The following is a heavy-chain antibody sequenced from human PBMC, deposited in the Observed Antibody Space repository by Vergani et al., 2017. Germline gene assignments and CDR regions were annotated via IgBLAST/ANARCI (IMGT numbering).Heavy chain of an antibody. CDR3: ARVPRYCSSTSCSRHYRGWFDP. V-gene: IGHV1-69*01. J-gene: IGHJ5*02. D-gene: IGHD2-2*01. Sequence: VQLVQSGAEVKKPGSSVKVSCKASGGTFSSYAISWVRQAPGQGLEWMGGIIPIFGTANYAQKFQGRVTITADESTSTAYMELSSLRSEDTAVYYCARVPRYCSSTSCSRHYRGWFDPWGQGTLVTVSS. CDR1: GGTFSSYA. CDR2: IIPIFGTA.